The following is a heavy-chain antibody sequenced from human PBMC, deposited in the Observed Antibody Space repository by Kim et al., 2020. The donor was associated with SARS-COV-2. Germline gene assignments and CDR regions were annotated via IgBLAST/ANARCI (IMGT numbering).Heavy chain of an antibody. CDR2: IYYSGST. Sequence: SETLSLTCTVSGGSISSSSYYWGWIRQPPGKGLEWIGSIYYSGSTYYNPSLKSRVTISVDTSKNQFSLKLSSVTAADTAVYYCARHIRGYSGYDWAPFDYWGQGTLVTVSS. CDR3: ARHIRGYSGYDWAPFDY. D-gene: IGHD5-12*01. J-gene: IGHJ4*02. CDR1: GGSISSSSYY. V-gene: IGHV4-39*01.